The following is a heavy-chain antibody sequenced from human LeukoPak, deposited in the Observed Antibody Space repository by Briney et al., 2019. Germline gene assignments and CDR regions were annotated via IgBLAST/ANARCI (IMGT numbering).Heavy chain of an antibody. J-gene: IGHJ4*02. CDR1: GGTFSSYA. CDR3: ASASYDYVWGSYRHLDY. CDR2: IIPIFGTA. D-gene: IGHD3-16*02. Sequence: SVKVSCTASGGTFSSYAISWVRQAPGQGLEWMGGIIPIFGTANYAQKFQGRVTITADESTSTAYMELSSLRSEDTAVYYCASASYDYVWGSYRHLDYWGQGTLVTVSS. V-gene: IGHV1-69*13.